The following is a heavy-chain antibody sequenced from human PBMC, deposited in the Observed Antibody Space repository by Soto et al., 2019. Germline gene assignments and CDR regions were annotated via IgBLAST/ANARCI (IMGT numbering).Heavy chain of an antibody. V-gene: IGHV3-23*01. D-gene: IGHD2-2*01. CDR2: ISGSGGST. CDR3: AKMALIVVVPAAWHFDY. CDR1: GFTFSSYA. Sequence: GGPLRLSCSASGFTFSSYAMRWVRQAPGKGLEWVSAISGSGGSTYYADSVKGRFTISRDNSKYTLYLQMNSLRAEDTAVYYCAKMALIVVVPAAWHFDYWGQGSLVTVSS. J-gene: IGHJ4*02.